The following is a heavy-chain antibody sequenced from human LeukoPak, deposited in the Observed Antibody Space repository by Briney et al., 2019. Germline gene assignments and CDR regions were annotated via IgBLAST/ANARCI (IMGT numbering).Heavy chain of an antibody. D-gene: IGHD7-27*01. Sequence: RASVKVSCKASGGTFSSYAISWVRQAPGQGLEWMGRIIPILGIANYAQKFQGRVTITADKSTSTAYMELSSLRSEDTAVYYCARVRWGSGVDYWGQGTLVTVSS. CDR2: IIPILGIA. J-gene: IGHJ4*02. CDR3: ARVRWGSGVDY. V-gene: IGHV1-69*04. CDR1: GGTFSSYA.